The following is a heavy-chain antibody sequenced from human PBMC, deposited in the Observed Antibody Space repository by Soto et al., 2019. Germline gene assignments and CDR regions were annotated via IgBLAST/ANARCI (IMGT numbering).Heavy chain of an antibody. J-gene: IGHJ5*02. D-gene: IGHD2-2*01. CDR3: ARGGRCISAGCWWGFDP. CDR2: IYYSGST. CDR1: GGSISSGGYY. V-gene: IGHV4-31*03. Sequence: SETLSLTCTVSGGSISSGGYYWSWIRQHPGKGLEWIGYIYYSGSTYYNPSLKSRVTISVDTSKNQFSLKLSSVTAADTAVYYCARGGRCISAGCWWGFDPWGQGTLVTVSS.